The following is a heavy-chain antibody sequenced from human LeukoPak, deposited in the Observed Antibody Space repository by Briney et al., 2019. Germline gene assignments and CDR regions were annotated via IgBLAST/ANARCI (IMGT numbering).Heavy chain of an antibody. D-gene: IGHD6-13*01. CDR1: GYTFTGYY. J-gene: IGHJ4*02. Sequence: ASVKVSCKASGYTFTGYYMHWVRQAPGQGLEWMGWINPNSGGTNYAQKFQGRVTMTRDTSISTAYMELGRLRSDDTAVYYCARVRQQLVGFDYWGQGTLVTVSS. CDR3: ARVRQQLVGFDY. V-gene: IGHV1-2*02. CDR2: INPNSGGT.